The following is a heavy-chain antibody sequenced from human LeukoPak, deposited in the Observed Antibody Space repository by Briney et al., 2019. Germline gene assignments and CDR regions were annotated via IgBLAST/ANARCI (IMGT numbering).Heavy chain of an antibody. Sequence: GASVKGSCKASGYTFTSYGISWVRQAPGQGLEWMGWISAYNGNTNYAQKLQGRVTMTTDTSTSTAYMELRSLRSDDTAVYYCARDLPYCTGGSCYLMDYWGQGTLVTVSS. D-gene: IGHD2-15*01. CDR3: ARDLPYCTGGSCYLMDY. CDR2: ISAYNGNT. V-gene: IGHV1-18*01. CDR1: GYTFTSYG. J-gene: IGHJ4*02.